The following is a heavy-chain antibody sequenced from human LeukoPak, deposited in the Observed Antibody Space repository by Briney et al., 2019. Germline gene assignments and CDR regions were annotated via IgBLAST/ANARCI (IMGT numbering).Heavy chain of an antibody. Sequence: GESLKISCKGYGYSFSDYWIGWVRQMPGKGLEWMGIIFPGDSDIKYSPSFQGQVTISVNKSLSTAYLQWTSLRASDTAIYYCARHGLGGCSGGRCFTSFHYYGMDVWGQGTTVTVSS. V-gene: IGHV5-51*01. D-gene: IGHD2-15*01. CDR2: IFPGDSDI. J-gene: IGHJ6*02. CDR3: ARHGLGGCSGGRCFTSFHYYGMDV. CDR1: GYSFSDYW.